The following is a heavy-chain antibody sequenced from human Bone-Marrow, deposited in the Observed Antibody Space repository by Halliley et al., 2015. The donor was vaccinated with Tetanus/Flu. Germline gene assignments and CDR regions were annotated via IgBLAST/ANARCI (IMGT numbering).Heavy chain of an antibody. CDR3: ARDRGGGFSGDYGMDV. J-gene: IGHJ6*02. CDR1: GFTFSSYE. D-gene: IGHD2-21*01. V-gene: IGHV3-48*03. Sequence: SLRLSCAASGFTFSSYEMNWVRQAPGKGLEWVSCTSQSGFTRYYADSVKGRFTISRDNAKNSLYLQMNSLRAEDTAVYYCARDRGGGFSGDYGMDVWGQGTTVTVSS. CDR2: TSQSGFTR.